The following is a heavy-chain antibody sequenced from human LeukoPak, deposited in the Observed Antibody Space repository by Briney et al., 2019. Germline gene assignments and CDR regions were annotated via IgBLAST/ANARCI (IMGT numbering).Heavy chain of an antibody. CDR1: GYSFTSYW. CDR2: IYPGDSDT. Sequence: GESLKISCEGCGYSFTSYWIGWVRQMPGKGLEWMGIIYPGDSDTRYSPSFQGQVTISADKSISTAYLQWSSLKAADTATYYCARRTAAMVNYFDYWGQGTLVTVSS. CDR3: ARRTAAMVNYFDY. V-gene: IGHV5-51*01. J-gene: IGHJ4*02. D-gene: IGHD5-18*01.